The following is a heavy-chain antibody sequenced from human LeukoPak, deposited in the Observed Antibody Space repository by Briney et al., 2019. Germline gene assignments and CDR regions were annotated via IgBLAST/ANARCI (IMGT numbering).Heavy chain of an antibody. Sequence: GGSLRLSCATSGFTFTTFWMHWVRQAPGKGLVWVSRINHDGSSTHYADSVKGRFTISRDNAKNTVYLQMNSLRAEDTAVYYCVRDWGYDSSGYWQKYFDTWGQGTLVTVSS. CDR1: GFTFTTFW. CDR2: INHDGSST. V-gene: IGHV3-74*01. D-gene: IGHD3-22*01. CDR3: VRDWGYDSSGYWQKYFDT. J-gene: IGHJ4*02.